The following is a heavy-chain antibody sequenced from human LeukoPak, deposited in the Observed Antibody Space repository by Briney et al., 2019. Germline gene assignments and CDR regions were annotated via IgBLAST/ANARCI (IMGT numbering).Heavy chain of an antibody. Sequence: GGSLRLSCVTSGFTFSEYGMHWVRQTPGKGLEWLAFIYYDGSNKYYVDSVKGRFTIPRDKSKNTLYLQMNSLRPEDTAVYYCARKGFSSSSGHSDYHMDVWGKGTTVTVSS. V-gene: IGHV3-30*02. CDR1: GFTFSEYG. D-gene: IGHD6-6*01. CDR3: ARKGFSSSSGHSDYHMDV. J-gene: IGHJ6*03. CDR2: IYYDGSNK.